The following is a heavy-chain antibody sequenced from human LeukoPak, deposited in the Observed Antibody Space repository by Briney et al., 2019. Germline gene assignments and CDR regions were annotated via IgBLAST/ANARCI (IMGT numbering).Heavy chain of an antibody. CDR2: ISSSSSYI. Sequence: GGSLRLSCAASGFTFSSYSMNWVPQAPGKGLEWVSSISSSSSYIYYADSVKGRFTISRDNAKNSLYLQMNSLRAEDTAVYYCARGIAVAGTPYFDYWGQGTQVTVSS. CDR1: GFTFSSYS. V-gene: IGHV3-21*01. D-gene: IGHD6-19*01. CDR3: ARGIAVAGTPYFDY. J-gene: IGHJ4*02.